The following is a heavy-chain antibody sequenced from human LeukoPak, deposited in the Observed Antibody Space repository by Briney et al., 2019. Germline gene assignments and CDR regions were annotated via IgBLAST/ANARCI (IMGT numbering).Heavy chain of an antibody. CDR2: ISYDGSNK. Sequence: SLRLSCAASGFTFSSYGMHWVRQAPGKGLEWVAVISYDGSNKYSADSVKGRFTISRDNSKNTLYLQMNSLRAEDTAVYYCATDHGFHYGAYFDYWGQGTLVTVSS. J-gene: IGHJ4*02. V-gene: IGHV3-30*03. CDR3: ATDHGFHYGAYFDY. D-gene: IGHD4/OR15-4a*01. CDR1: GFTFSSYG.